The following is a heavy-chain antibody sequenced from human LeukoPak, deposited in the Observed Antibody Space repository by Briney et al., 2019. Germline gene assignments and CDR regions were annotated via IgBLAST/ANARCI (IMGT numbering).Heavy chain of an antibody. CDR3: ARAPLQWLVSFPWFDP. CDR2: INAGNGNT. CDR1: GYTFTSYA. D-gene: IGHD6-19*01. Sequence: GASVKVSCKASGYTFTSYAMHWVRQAPGQRLEWMGWINAGNGNTKYSQKFQGRVTITRDTSASTAYMELSSLRSEDTAVYYCARAPLQWLVSFPWFDPWGQGTLVTVSS. V-gene: IGHV1-3*01. J-gene: IGHJ5*02.